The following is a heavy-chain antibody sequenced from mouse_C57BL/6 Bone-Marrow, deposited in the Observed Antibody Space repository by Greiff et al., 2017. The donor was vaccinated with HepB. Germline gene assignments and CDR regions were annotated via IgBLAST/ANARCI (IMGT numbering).Heavy chain of an antibody. CDR2: ISDGGSYT. V-gene: IGHV5-4*01. Sequence: EVQLQESGGGLVKPGGSLKLSCAASGFTFSSYAMSWVRRTPEKRLEWVATISDGGSYTYYPDNVKGRFTISRDNAKNNLYLQMSHLKSEDTAMYYCAREDYSNLAWFAYWGQGTLVTVSA. CDR1: GFTFSSYA. CDR3: AREDYSNLAWFAY. J-gene: IGHJ3*01. D-gene: IGHD2-5*01.